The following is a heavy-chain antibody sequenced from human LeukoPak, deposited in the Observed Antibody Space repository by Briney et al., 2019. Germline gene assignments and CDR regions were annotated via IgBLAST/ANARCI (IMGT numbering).Heavy chain of an antibody. D-gene: IGHD3-3*01. V-gene: IGHV3-21*01. CDR3: ARDGGGIDFWSGRNWFDP. Sequence: PGGSLRLSCAASGFTFSSYSMNWVHQAPGKGLEWVSSISSSSSYIYYADSVKGRFTISRDNAKNSLYLQMNSLRAEDTAVYYCARDGGGIDFWSGRNWFDPWGQGTLVTVSS. J-gene: IGHJ5*02. CDR2: ISSSSSYI. CDR1: GFTFSSYS.